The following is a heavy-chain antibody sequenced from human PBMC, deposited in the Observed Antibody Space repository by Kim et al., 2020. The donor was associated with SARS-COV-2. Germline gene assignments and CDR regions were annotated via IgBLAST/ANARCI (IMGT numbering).Heavy chain of an antibody. D-gene: IGHD6-13*01. CDR3: ARLGIIGVAAADDYYYGMDV. CDR1: GYSFTSYW. CDR2: IDPSDSYT. J-gene: IGHJ6*02. Sequence: GESLKISCKGSGYSFTSYWISWVRQMPGKGLEWMGRIDPSDSYTNYSPSFQGHVTISADKSISTAYLQWSSLKASDTAMYYCARLGIIGVAAADDYYYGMDVWVQGTTVTVSS. V-gene: IGHV5-10-1*01.